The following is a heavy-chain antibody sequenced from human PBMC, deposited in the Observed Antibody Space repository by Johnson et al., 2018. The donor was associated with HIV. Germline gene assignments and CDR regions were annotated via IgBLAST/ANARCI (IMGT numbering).Heavy chain of an antibody. CDR1: GFTFSNAW. CDR3: TTVSPYPRISGPTGGAFDL. V-gene: IGHV3-15*01. Sequence: VQLVESGGGLVKPGGSLRLSCAASGFTFSNAWMSWVRQAPGKGLEWVGRIKSKTDGGTTDYAARVKGRFTILRDDSKNTLYQLRNSLKTEHTAGYYWTTVSPYPRISGPTGGAFDLWGQGKMVTV. CDR2: IKSKTDGGTT. J-gene: IGHJ3*01. D-gene: IGHD1-7*01.